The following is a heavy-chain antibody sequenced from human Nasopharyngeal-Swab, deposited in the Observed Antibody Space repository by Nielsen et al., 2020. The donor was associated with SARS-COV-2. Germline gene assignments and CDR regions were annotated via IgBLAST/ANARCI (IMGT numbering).Heavy chain of an antibody. CDR2: IKSSTDGGTT. CDR3: AADDVGSFS. D-gene: IGHD1-1*01. V-gene: IGHV3-15*01. Sequence: WIRQPPGKGLEWVGRIKSSTDGGTTDYIAPVKGRFNISRDDSKNTLYLQMTSLKTEDTAVCYCAADDVGSFSWGQGTLVTVSS. J-gene: IGHJ5*02.